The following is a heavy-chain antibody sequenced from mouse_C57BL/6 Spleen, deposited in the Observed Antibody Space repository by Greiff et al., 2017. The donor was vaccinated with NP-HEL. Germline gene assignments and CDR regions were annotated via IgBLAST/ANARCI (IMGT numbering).Heavy chain of an antibody. CDR1: GYAFSSYW. D-gene: IGHD2-4*01. Sequence: QVQLQQSGPELVKPGASVKISCKASGYAFSSYWMNWVKQRPGKGLEWIGRIYPGDGDTNYNGKFKGKATLTADKSSSTAYMQRSSLSSEVSAIYFCARAYYDYDGPYYAMDYWGQGTSVTVSA. V-gene: IGHV1-82*01. J-gene: IGHJ4*01. CDR2: IYPGDGDT. CDR3: ARAYYDYDGPYYAMDY.